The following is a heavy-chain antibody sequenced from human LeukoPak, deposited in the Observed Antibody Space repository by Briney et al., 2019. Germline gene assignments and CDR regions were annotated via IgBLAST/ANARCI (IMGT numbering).Heavy chain of an antibody. J-gene: IGHJ4*02. D-gene: IGHD2-15*01. CDR3: AKNPLYCSGGSCYPGSMFG. V-gene: IGHV3-23*01. Sequence: GGSLRLSCAASGFTFSSYAMSWVRQAPGKGLEGVSAISGSGGSTYYADSVKGRFTISRDNSKNTLYLQMNSLRAEDTAVYYCAKNPLYCSGGSCYPGSMFGWGQGTLVTVSS. CDR1: GFTFSSYA. CDR2: ISGSGGST.